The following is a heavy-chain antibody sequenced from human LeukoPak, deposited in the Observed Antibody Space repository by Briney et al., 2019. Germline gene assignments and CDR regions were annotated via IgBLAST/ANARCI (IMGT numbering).Heavy chain of an antibody. CDR3: ARDRVTVSIDY. Sequence: GGSLRLSCAASGFTFSNYAMRWVRQAPGKGLEWVSGISGSGDSTYYADSVKGRFTISRDNSKNTLYLQMNSLRAEDTAVYYCARDRVTVSIDYWGQGTLVTVSS. V-gene: IGHV3-23*01. CDR2: ISGSGDST. CDR1: GFTFSNYA. D-gene: IGHD4-11*01. J-gene: IGHJ4*02.